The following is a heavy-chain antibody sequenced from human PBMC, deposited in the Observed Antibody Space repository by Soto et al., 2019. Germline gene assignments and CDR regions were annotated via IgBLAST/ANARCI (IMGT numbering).Heavy chain of an antibody. CDR1: GGSISSGGYS. V-gene: IGHV4-30-2*01. CDR3: AGGIAARPLGY. Sequence: QLQLRESGSGLVKPSQTLSLTCAVSGGSISSGGYSWSWIRQPPGKGLEWIGYISHSGSTYYNPSLKIRVTIAVDRSKNQFSLKLSSVTAADTAVYYCAGGIAARPLGYWGQGTLVTVSS. CDR2: ISHSGST. J-gene: IGHJ4*02. D-gene: IGHD6-6*01.